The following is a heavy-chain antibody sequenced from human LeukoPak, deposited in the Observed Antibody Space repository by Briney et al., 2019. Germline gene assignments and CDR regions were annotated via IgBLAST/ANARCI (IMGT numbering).Heavy chain of an antibody. J-gene: IGHJ4*02. CDR1: GFTVSKNY. D-gene: IGHD4-17*01. V-gene: IGHV3-53*04. Sequence: TGGSLRLSCAASGFTVSKNYMSWVRQAPGKGLEWVSVIYSDGNTYYADSVKGRFTISRHNTMNTLYLQMNSLRAEDTAVYYCAKDHSLTLTTVSHCFDYWGQGTLVTVSS. CDR2: IYSDGNT. CDR3: AKDHSLTLTTVSHCFDY.